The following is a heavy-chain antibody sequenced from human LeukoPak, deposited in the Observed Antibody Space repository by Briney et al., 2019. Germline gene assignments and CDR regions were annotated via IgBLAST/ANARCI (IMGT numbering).Heavy chain of an antibody. CDR1: GGSFSGYY. V-gene: IGHV4-34*01. D-gene: IGHD2-2*01. CDR2: INHSGST. J-gene: IGHJ5*02. CDR3: AIHIVVVPAAKKKNWFDP. Sequence: SETLSLTCAVFGGSFSGYYWSWIRQPPGKGLEWIGEINHSGSTNYNPSLKSRVTISVDTSKNQFSLKLSSVTAADTAVYYCAIHIVVVPAAKKKNWFDPWGQGTLVTVSS.